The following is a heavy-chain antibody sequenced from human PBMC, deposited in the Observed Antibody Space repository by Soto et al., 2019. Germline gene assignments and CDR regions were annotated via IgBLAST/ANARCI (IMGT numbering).Heavy chain of an antibody. CDR3: ARSASYRSYFSSCSMGV. D-gene: IGHD3-3*01. CDR1: EFTFRSYW. CDR2: INQDGSEK. V-gene: IGHV3-7*01. J-gene: IGHJ6*03. Sequence: EVQLVGSGGGFVQPGGSLRLSCAASEFTFRSYWMSWVRQAPGKGLEWVANINQDGSEKNYVESVKGRFTISRDNAKNSLELQMNSLRVEDTAVYYCARSASYRSYFSSCSMGVWGKGTTVTVSS.